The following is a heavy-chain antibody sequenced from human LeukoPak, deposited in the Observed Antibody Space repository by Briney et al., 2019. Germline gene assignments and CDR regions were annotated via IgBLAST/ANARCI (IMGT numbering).Heavy chain of an antibody. CDR1: GGSIRSYY. Sequence: SETLSLTCTVSGGSIRSYYWSWIRQPPGGGLEWIGTIYYSGKTNYNSSLTSRVTISVDTSKNQFSLKLSSVTAADTAVYYCLRDPAVAGPSDYWGQGTLVTVSS. D-gene: IGHD6-19*01. J-gene: IGHJ4*02. CDR2: IYYSGKT. CDR3: LRDPAVAGPSDY. V-gene: IGHV4-59*01.